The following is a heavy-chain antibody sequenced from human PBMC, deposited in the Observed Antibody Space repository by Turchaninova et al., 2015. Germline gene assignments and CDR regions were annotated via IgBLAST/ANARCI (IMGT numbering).Heavy chain of an antibody. D-gene: IGHD3-3*01. CDR3: ARGAGIFRVVISPPYYYYMDV. CDR1: GGTFSGYY. J-gene: IGHJ6*03. V-gene: IGHV4-34*01. Sequence: QVQLQQWGAGLLKPSEPLSLTCAVYGGTFSGYYLRWIRHPPGRGLEWGGEMSDSGSVTSNPPLISRPAMSVDTSKNQFSLKLGSVTAADTAVYYCARGAGIFRVVISPPYYYYMDVWGKGTTVTVSS. CDR2: MSDSGSV.